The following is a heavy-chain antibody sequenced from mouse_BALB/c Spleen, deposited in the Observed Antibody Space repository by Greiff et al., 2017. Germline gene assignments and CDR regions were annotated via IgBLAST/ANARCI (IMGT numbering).Heavy chain of an antibody. D-gene: IGHD1-2*01. CDR1: GFTFSSYA. CDR2: ISSGGSYT. J-gene: IGHJ3*01. V-gene: IGHV5-9-4*01. Sequence: EVKLMESGGGLVKPGGSLKLSCAASGFTFSSYAMSWVRQSPEKRLEWVAEISSGGSYTYYPDTVTGRFTISRDNAKNTLYLEMSNLRSEDTAMYYCARDDLLRRFAYWGQGTLVTVSA. CDR3: ARDDLLRRFAY.